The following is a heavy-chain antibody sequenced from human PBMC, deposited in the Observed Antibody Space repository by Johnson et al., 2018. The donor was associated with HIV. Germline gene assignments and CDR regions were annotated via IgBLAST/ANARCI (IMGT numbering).Heavy chain of an antibody. D-gene: IGHD1-1*01. V-gene: IGHV3-66*01. Sequence: VQLVESGGGLVQPGGSLRLACAASGFTVSRNYMSWVRQAPGKGLEWVSVIYRAGSTYYADSVKDRFTISRDISKNTIYLQMNSLRAEDTAMYYCARDGTETGPDDAFDIWGQGTMVTVSS. CDR2: IYRAGST. J-gene: IGHJ3*02. CDR1: GFTVSRNY. CDR3: ARDGTETGPDDAFDI.